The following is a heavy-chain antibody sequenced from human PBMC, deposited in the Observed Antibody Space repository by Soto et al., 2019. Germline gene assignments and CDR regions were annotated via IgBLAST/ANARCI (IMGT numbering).Heavy chain of an antibody. CDR1: GYTFTSYG. CDR3: ARDSSVAAAGLVFDY. V-gene: IGHV1-18*01. D-gene: IGHD6-13*01. J-gene: IGHJ4*02. CDR2: ISAYNGNT. Sequence: QVQLVQSGAEVKKPGASVKVSCKASGYTFTSYGISWVRQAPGQGLEWMGWISAYNGNTNYAQKRQGRVTMTTGTSTSTAYMELRSLRSDDTAVYYCARDSSVAAAGLVFDYWGQGTLVTVSS.